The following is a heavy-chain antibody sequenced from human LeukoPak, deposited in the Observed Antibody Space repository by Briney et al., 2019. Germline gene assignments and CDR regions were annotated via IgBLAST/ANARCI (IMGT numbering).Heavy chain of an antibody. D-gene: IGHD6-6*01. CDR2: NYYSGST. J-gene: IGHJ6*02. V-gene: IGHV4-59*01. CDR3: AREGTARYYHGMDV. CDR1: GGSMSSYY. Sequence: PSEILSLTCTVSGGSMSSYYWSWIRQPPGKGLEWIGYNYYSGSTNYNPSLKSRVTISVDTSKNQFSLKVSSVTAADTAVYYCAREGTARYYHGMDVWGQGITVTVSS.